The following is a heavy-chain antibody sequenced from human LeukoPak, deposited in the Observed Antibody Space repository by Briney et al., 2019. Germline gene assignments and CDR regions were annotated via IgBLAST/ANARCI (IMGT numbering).Heavy chain of an antibody. CDR1: GFTFSSLS. D-gene: IGHD3-22*01. CDR3: TRDLAFYYYDSSGYFGAFDI. Sequence: PGGSLRLSCAASGFTFSSLSMNWVRQAPGKGLEWVSSITSSSNYIHYADSVKGRFTISRDNAKNSLYLQMNSLRAEDTAVYYCTRDLAFYYYDSSGYFGAFDIWGQGTTVTVSS. V-gene: IGHV3-21*01. CDR2: ITSSSNYI. J-gene: IGHJ3*02.